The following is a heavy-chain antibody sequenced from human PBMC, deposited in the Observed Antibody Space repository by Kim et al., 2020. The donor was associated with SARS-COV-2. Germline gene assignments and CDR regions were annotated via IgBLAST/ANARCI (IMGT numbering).Heavy chain of an antibody. CDR3: GTGAGGFFD. CDR1: GLTFTSGFTFTNAW. J-gene: IGHJ4*01. CDR2: IKSKSHGEKT. V-gene: IGHV3-15*05. D-gene: IGHD6-13*01. Sequence: GGSLRLSCVTSGLTFTSGFTFTNAWVHWVRQAPGKGLEWVGRIKSKSHGEKTDYNAPVKGRFTISRDDSKQTVFLQMNSLKAEDTAVYYCGTGAGGFFD.